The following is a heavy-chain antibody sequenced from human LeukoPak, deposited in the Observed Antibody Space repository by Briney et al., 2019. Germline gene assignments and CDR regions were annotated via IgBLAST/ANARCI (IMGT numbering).Heavy chain of an antibody. J-gene: IGHJ4*02. D-gene: IGHD3-16*01. CDR3: ATVGLIRGTVFDY. V-gene: IGHV1-24*01. CDR2: FDPEDGET. CDR1: GYTLTELS. Sequence: PEASVKVSCKVSGYTLTELSMHWVRQAPGKGLEWMGGFDPEDGETIYAQKFQGRVTMTEDTSTDTAYMELSSLRSEDTAVYYCATVGLIRGTVFDYWGQGTLVTVSS.